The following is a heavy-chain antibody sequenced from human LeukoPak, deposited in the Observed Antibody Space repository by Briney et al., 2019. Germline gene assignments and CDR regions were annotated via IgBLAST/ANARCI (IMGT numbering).Heavy chain of an antibody. J-gene: IGHJ6*03. CDR3: ARDTAGSSWPYYYYYYYMDV. CDR2: IYYSGST. CDR1: GGSIGSYY. D-gene: IGHD6-13*01. V-gene: IGHV4-39*07. Sequence: SETLSLTCTVSGGSIGSYYWNWIRQPPGKGLEWIGSIYYSGSTYYNPSLKSRVTISVDTSKNQFSLKLSSVTAADTAVYYCARDTAGSSWPYYYYYYYMDVWGKGTTVTVSS.